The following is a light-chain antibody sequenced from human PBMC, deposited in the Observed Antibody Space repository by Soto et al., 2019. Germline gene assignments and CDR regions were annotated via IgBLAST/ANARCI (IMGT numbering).Light chain of an antibody. V-gene: IGKV1-12*01. J-gene: IGKJ2*01. CDR3: QQADSLPYT. Sequence: DIQMTQSPSSVSASVGDRVTITCRASQGVRYWLAWYQQKPGKAPNLLIYSVSTLPSGVPSRFSGSGSGTDFTLTINSLQPEDFATYYCQQADSLPYTFGQGTKVEIK. CDR2: SVS. CDR1: QGVRYW.